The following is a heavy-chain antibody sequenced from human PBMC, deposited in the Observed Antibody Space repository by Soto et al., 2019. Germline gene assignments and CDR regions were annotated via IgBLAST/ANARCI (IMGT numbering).Heavy chain of an antibody. J-gene: IGHJ4*02. Sequence: GGSLRLSCSASGFTFSSYAMHWVRQAPGKGLEYVSAISSNGGSTYYADSVKGRFAISRDNAKSSVSLQMNTLRVEDTAVYYCAREDSIIIPAVSDFWGQGTLVTVSS. V-gene: IGHV3-64*04. D-gene: IGHD2-2*01. CDR2: ISSNGGST. CDR3: AREDSIIIPAVSDF. CDR1: GFTFSSYA.